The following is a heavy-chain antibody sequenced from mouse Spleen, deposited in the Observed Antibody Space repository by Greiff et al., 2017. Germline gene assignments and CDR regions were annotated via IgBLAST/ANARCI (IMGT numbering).Heavy chain of an antibody. D-gene: IGHD1-1*01. Sequence: EVQVVESGGGLVQPGGSMKLSCAASGFTFSDAWMDWVRQSPEKGLEWVAEIRNKANNHATYYAESVKGRFTISRDDSKSSVYLQMNSLRAEDTGIYYCTRDYGSSYFDYWGQGTTLTVSS. CDR1: GFTFSDAW. CDR2: IRNKANNHAT. CDR3: TRDYGSSYFDY. J-gene: IGHJ2*01. V-gene: IGHV6-6*01.